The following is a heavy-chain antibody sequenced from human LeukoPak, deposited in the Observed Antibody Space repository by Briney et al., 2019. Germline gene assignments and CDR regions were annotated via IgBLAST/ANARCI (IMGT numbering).Heavy chain of an antibody. V-gene: IGHV1-18*01. CDR2: ISAYNGNT. CDR1: GYTFTSYG. Sequence: ASVKVSCEASGYTFTSYGISWVRQAPGQGLEWMGWISAYNGNTNYAQKLQGRVTMTTDTSTSTAYMELRSLRSDDTAVYYCARDLSGYCSGGSCYPSRNWFDPWGQGTLVTVSS. CDR3: ARDLSGYCSGGSCYPSRNWFDP. J-gene: IGHJ5*02. D-gene: IGHD2-15*01.